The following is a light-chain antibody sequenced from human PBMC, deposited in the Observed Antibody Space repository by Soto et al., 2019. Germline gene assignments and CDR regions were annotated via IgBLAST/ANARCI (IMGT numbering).Light chain of an antibody. Sequence: QSALTQPASVSGSPGQSITISCTGTTSDVGGYNYVSWYQQHPGKAPKLLIYDVSSRPSGVSNRFSGSKSGYTASLTISGLQPEDEADYFCSSKRGSSTVVFGGGTKVTVL. CDR2: DVS. CDR3: SSKRGSSTVV. J-gene: IGLJ2*01. V-gene: IGLV2-14*01. CDR1: TSDVGGYNY.